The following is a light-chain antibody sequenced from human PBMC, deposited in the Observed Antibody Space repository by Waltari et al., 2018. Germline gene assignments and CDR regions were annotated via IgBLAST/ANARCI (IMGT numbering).Light chain of an antibody. CDR2: DVR. CDR1: STDIGTYNF. CDR3: SSYTSRGTLI. J-gene: IGLJ2*01. V-gene: IGLV2-14*01. Sequence: QSALTQPASVSGSPGQSITISCTGTSTDIGTYNFVSWYRQDPGQAPKLLLYDVRRPSGLSPRFSGSKSGATAALTISGLQAEDESYYYCSSYTSRGTLIFGGGTRVTVL.